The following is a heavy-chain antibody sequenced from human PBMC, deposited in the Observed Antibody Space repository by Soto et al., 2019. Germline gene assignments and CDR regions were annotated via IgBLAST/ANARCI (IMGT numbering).Heavy chain of an antibody. V-gene: IGHV4-4*07. CDR2: SYTSGST. J-gene: IGHJ5*02. Sequence: SETLSLTCTVSGGSISSYYWSWIRQPAWQGQAWMGRSYTSGSTNYNPSLKIRVPVSVDTSKNKISLTLSSMTAAATAVAVPSRDRRTTYLNWFDTWGQGTLVTVSS. D-gene: IGHD1-7*01. CDR3: SRDRRTTYLNWFDT. CDR1: GGSISSYY.